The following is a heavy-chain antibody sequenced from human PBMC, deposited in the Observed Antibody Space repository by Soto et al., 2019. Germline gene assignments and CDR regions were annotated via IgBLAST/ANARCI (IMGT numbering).Heavy chain of an antibody. CDR2: INHSGST. V-gene: IGHV4-34*01. D-gene: IGHD1-26*01. Sequence: SETLSLTCAVYGGSFSGYYWSWIRQPPGKGLEWIGEINHSGSTNYNPSLKSRVTISVDTSKNQFSLKLRSVTAADTAVYYCARGVNSGSYYFDYWGQGTLVTVSS. CDR3: ARGVNSGSYYFDY. J-gene: IGHJ4*02. CDR1: GGSFSGYY.